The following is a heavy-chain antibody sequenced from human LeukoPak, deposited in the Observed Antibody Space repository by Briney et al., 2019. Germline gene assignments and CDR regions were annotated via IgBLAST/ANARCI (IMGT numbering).Heavy chain of an antibody. CDR3: AKEGRFGELNY. D-gene: IGHD3-10*01. CDR2: INWNGGST. Sequence: GGSLRLSCAASGFTFDDYGMSWVRQAPGKGLEWVSGINWNGGSTGYADSVKGRFTISRDNSKNTLYLQMNSLRAEDTAVYYCAKEGRFGELNYWGQGTLVTVSS. V-gene: IGHV3-20*04. CDR1: GFTFDDYG. J-gene: IGHJ4*02.